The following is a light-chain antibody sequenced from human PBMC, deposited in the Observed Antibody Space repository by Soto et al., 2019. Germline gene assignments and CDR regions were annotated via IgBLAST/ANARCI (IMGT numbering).Light chain of an antibody. V-gene: IGKV4-1*01. CDR3: EHYYGSPS. CDR2: LAS. J-gene: IGKJ3*01. Sequence: DIVMTQSPDSLAVSLGERATINCKSSQSVLSSSDNKNYLAWYQQKPGQPPKLLIYLASTRESGVPDRFSGSGSGTDFTLTISSLQAEDVAVYYCEHYYGSPSFGPGHKVDIK. CDR1: QSVLSSSDNKNY.